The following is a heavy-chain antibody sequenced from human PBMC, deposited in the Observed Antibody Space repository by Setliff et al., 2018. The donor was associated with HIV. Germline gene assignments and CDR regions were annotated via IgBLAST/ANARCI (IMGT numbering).Heavy chain of an antibody. V-gene: IGHV4-34*01. D-gene: IGHD6-19*01. CDR3: ARGGSAGYSSGLYYFDY. CDR2: INHSGST. Sequence: PSETLSLTCAVYGGSFRGYSWSWIRQPPGKGLEWIGEINHSGSTYYNPSLKSRVTVSVDTSKNQLSLKLSSVTAADTAVYYCARGGSAGYSSGLYYFDYWGQGTLVTVSS. J-gene: IGHJ4*02. CDR1: GGSFRGYS.